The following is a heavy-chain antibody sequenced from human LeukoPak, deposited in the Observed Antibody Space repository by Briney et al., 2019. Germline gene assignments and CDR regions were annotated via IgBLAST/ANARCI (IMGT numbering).Heavy chain of an antibody. D-gene: IGHD2-2*01. CDR3: ATVVPAAHILY. CDR1: GFTFSSYA. Sequence: PGGSLRLSCTTSGFTFSSYALSWVRQAPGKGLEWVANIKQDGSEKYYVDSVKGRFTISRDNAKNSLYLQMNSLRAEDTAVYYCATVVPAAHILYWGQGTLVTVSS. V-gene: IGHV3-7*01. CDR2: IKQDGSEK. J-gene: IGHJ4*02.